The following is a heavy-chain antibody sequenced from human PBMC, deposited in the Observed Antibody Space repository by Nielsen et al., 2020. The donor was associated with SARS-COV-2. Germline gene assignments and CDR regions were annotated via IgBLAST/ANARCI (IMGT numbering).Heavy chain of an antibody. V-gene: IGHV4-34*01. Sequence: SQTLSLTCGVFGGSFRSYYWSWIRQSPEKGLEWIGEINRDGSTIYNPSLEGRVSISLDTSKYYFFLELTSVTAADTAVYYCARGSLSSTVTNNWFDPWGQGTLVTVTS. J-gene: IGHJ5*02. CDR3: ARGSLSSTVTNNWFDP. CDR1: GGSFRSYY. CDR2: INRDGST. D-gene: IGHD4-17*01.